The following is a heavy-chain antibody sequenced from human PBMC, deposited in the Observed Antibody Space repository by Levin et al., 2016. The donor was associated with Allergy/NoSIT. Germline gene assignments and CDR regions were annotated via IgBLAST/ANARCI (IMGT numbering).Heavy chain of an antibody. D-gene: IGHD3-10*01. CDR2: ISAYNGNT. CDR3: ASFSVRYYGSGSSHFSY. Sequence: WVRQAPGQGLEWMGWISAYNGNTNYAQKLQGRVTMTTDTSTSTAYMELRSLRSDDTAVYYCASFSVRYYGSGSSHFSYWGQGTLVTVSS. J-gene: IGHJ4*02. V-gene: IGHV1-18*01.